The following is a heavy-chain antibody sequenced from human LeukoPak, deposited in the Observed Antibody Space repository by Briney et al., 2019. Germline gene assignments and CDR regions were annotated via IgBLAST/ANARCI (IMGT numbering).Heavy chain of an antibody. CDR2: ISSSSSYT. V-gene: IGHV3-11*05. D-gene: IGHD3-10*01. Sequence: GGSLRLSCAASGFTFSDYYMSWIRQAPGKGLEWVSYISSSSSYTNYADSVKGRFTISRDNAKNSLYLQMYSLRAEDTAVYYCARAHYASGSDSGRVDWGQGTLVTVSS. CDR1: GFTFSDYY. CDR3: ARAHYASGSDSGRVD. J-gene: IGHJ4*02.